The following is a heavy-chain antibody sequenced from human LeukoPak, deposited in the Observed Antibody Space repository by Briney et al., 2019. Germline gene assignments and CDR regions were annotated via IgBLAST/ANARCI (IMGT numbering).Heavy chain of an antibody. CDR2: ISGDGGST. Sequence: GGSLRLSCAASGFTFGDYAMHWGRQAPGKGLEWVSLISGDGGSTYYADSVKGRFTTSTDNNKNSLFRQMNSLRTEDTALYYCAKMIGSGSYRPFDYWGQGTLVTVAS. CDR3: AKMIGSGSYRPFDY. V-gene: IGHV3-43*02. D-gene: IGHD3-10*01. J-gene: IGHJ4*02. CDR1: GFTFGDYA.